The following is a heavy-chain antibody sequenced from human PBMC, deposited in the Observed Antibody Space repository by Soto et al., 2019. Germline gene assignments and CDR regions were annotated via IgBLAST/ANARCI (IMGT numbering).Heavy chain of an antibody. CDR1: GGSFSGYY. CDR2: INHSGST. D-gene: IGHD3-3*01. V-gene: IGHV4-34*01. Sequence: SETLCLTCAVYGGSFSGYYWSWIRQPPGKGLEWIGEINHSGSTNYNPSLKSRVTISVDTSKNQFSLKLSSVTAADTAVYYCATITIFGVGVNWFDLWGQGTLVTVSS. CDR3: ATITIFGVGVNWFDL. J-gene: IGHJ5*02.